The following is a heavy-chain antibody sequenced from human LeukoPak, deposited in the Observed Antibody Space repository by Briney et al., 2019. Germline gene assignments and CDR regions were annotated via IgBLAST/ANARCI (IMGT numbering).Heavy chain of an antibody. CDR3: ARSGRPLTYYYGSGSYRNWFDP. CDR1: GGSISSYY. V-gene: IGHV4-59*01. Sequence: KPSETLSLTCTVSGGSISSYYWSWIRQPPGKGLEWIGYIYYSGSTNYNPSLKSRVTMSVDTSKNQFSLKLSSVTAADTAVYYCARSGRPLTYYYGSGSYRNWFDPWGQGTLVTVSS. J-gene: IGHJ5*02. D-gene: IGHD3-10*01. CDR2: IYYSGST.